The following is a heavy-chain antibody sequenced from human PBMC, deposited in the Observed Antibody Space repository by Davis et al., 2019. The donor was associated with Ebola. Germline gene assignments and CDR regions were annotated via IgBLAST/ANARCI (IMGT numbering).Heavy chain of an antibody. CDR3: ARAVVVPYFDY. D-gene: IGHD2-2*01. Sequence: PSETLSLTCTVSGASISSHYWSWIRQPPGKGLEWIGHISHNEGTNYSPSLKSRVTISVDTSKNQFSLKLSSVTAADTAVYYCARAVVVPYFDYWGQGTLVTVSS. CDR2: ISHNEGT. J-gene: IGHJ4*02. CDR1: GASISSHY. V-gene: IGHV4-59*11.